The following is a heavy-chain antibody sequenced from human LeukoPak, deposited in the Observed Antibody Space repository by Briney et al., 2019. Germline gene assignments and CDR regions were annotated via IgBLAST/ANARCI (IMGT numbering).Heavy chain of an antibody. D-gene: IGHD3-22*01. Sequence: PGGSLRLSCAASGFTFSSYSTNWVRQAPGKGLEWVSSIISSSSYIYYADSVKGRFTISRDNAKNSLYLQMNSLRAEDTAVYYCARVGATISYYYDSSGYYGVWGQGTLVTVSS. CDR1: GFTFSSYS. CDR3: ARVGATISYYYDSSGYYGV. CDR2: IISSSSYI. V-gene: IGHV3-21*01. J-gene: IGHJ4*02.